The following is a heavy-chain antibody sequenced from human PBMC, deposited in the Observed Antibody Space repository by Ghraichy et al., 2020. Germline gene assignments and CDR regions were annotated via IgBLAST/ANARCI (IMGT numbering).Heavy chain of an antibody. CDR3: ARSPRAPITIFGGSYFDY. Sequence: ETLSLTCTVSGGSISSYYWSWIRQPPGKGLEWIGYIYYSGSTNYNPSLKSRVTISVDTSKNQFSLKLSSVTAADTAVYYCARSPRAPITIFGGSYFDYWGQGTLVTVSS. V-gene: IGHV4-59*01. D-gene: IGHD3-3*01. CDR2: IYYSGST. J-gene: IGHJ4*02. CDR1: GGSISSYY.